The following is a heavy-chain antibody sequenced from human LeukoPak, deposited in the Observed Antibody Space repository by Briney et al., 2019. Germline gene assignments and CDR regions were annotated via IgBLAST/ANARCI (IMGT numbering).Heavy chain of an antibody. D-gene: IGHD3-10*01. CDR3: ARGLRFGALGY. Sequence: SVKVSCKASGGTFSSYAISRVRQAPGQGLEWMGGIIPIFGTANYAQKFQGRVTITRNTSISTAYMELSGLRSEDTAVYYCARGLRFGALGYWGQGTLVTVSS. J-gene: IGHJ4*02. V-gene: IGHV1-69*05. CDR1: GGTFSSYA. CDR2: IIPIFGTA.